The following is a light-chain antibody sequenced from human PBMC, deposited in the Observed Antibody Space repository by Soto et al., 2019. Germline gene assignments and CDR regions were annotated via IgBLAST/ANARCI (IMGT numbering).Light chain of an antibody. Sequence: EIVLTRSGATLSVSRGERITLSCRASQTILSNLAWYQQKPGQAPRLLIYGASTRATGLPARFSGSGSGTEFTLTISSLQSEDFAVYYCQQYNNWPITFGQGTRLEIK. CDR3: QQYNNWPIT. V-gene: IGKV3-15*01. CDR2: GAS. CDR1: QTILSN. J-gene: IGKJ5*01.